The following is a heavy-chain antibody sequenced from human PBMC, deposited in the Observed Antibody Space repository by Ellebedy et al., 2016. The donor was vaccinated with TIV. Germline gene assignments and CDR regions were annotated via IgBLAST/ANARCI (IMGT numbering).Heavy chain of an antibody. CDR3: ARWFGELLYVRWFDP. Sequence: SETLSLTCTVSGGSISRSSSYWGWIRQPPGKGLEWIGCIYYSGSTDYNPSLKSRVTISADTSKNQFSLRLSSVTAADTAVYYCARWFGELLYVRWFDPWGQGTLVTVSS. J-gene: IGHJ5*02. D-gene: IGHD3-10*01. CDR1: GGSISRSSSY. CDR2: IYYSGST. V-gene: IGHV4-39*01.